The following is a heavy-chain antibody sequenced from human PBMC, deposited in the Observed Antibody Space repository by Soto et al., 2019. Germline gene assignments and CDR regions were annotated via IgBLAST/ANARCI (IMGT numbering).Heavy chain of an antibody. CDR1: GFTISDHY. CDR2: TRKKADSYTT. Sequence: EVQLVESGGGLVQPGGSLRLSCAASGFTISDHYMDWVRQAPGKGLEWVGRTRKKADSYTTEYAASVKGRFTISRDESKNSLYLQMNSLKIEDTAVYYCARVAGTYLRGAFDIWGQGTMVTVSS. CDR3: ARVAGTYLRGAFDI. V-gene: IGHV3-72*01. D-gene: IGHD3-10*02. J-gene: IGHJ3*02.